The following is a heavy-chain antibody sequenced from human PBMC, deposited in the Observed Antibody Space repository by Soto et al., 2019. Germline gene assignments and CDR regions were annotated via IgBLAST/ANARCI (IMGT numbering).Heavy chain of an antibody. J-gene: IGHJ6*03. D-gene: IGHD3-10*01. CDR2: INDSGSN. CDR1: GGSFSGYY. Sequence: QVQLQQWGAGLLKPSETLSLTCAVYGGSFSGYYWSWIRQTPGKGLEWIGEINDSGSNNNNPSRKCRVTILIDTPKNQFSLKLSSVTAADTAVYYCARGLVLWFGELSRRGGYYYYMDVWGKGTTVTVSS. V-gene: IGHV4-34*01. CDR3: ARGLVLWFGELSRRGGYYYYMDV.